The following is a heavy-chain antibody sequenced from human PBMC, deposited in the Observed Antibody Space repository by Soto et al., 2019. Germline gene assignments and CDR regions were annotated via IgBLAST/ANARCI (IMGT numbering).Heavy chain of an antibody. CDR1: VYNFDTYW. CDR2: IYPGDFDT. V-gene: IGHV5-51*01. D-gene: IGHD5-18*01. Sequence: PGESLKISCTASVYNFDTYWIGWVRQMPGKGLEWMGIIYPGDFDTRYSQSFQGHFAMSVDKSINTAYLQWNSLETSDTAMFYCARLLGYSFGHQEFFDYWGQGTPVTVSS. CDR3: ARLLGYSFGHQEFFDY. J-gene: IGHJ4*02.